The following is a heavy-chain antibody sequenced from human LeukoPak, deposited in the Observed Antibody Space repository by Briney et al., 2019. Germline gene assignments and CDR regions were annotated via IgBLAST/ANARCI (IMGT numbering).Heavy chain of an antibody. J-gene: IGHJ4*02. CDR1: GYTFTSYG. V-gene: IGHV1-8*03. Sequence: ASVKVSCKASGYTFTSYGISWVRQAPGQGLEWMGWMNPNSGNTGYAQKFQGRVTITRNTSISTAYMELSSLRSEDTAVYYCAIGVVIMYYFDYWGQGTLVTVSS. CDR2: MNPNSGNT. D-gene: IGHD3-3*01. CDR3: AIGVVIMYYFDY.